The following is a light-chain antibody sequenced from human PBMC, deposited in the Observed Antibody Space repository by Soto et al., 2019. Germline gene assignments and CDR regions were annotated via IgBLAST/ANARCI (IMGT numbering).Light chain of an antibody. Sequence: QTVVTKGPSLTVSPGGTVTLTCASSTGAVTSDYYPNWFQQRPGQPPTALIYSTHNKHSWTPARFSGSLLGGKAALTLSGVQPEDEAEYYCLLSYGGAQPTFVFGNGTKVTVL. CDR1: TGAVTSDYY. CDR2: STH. V-gene: IGLV7-43*01. CDR3: LLSYGGAQPTFV. J-gene: IGLJ1*01.